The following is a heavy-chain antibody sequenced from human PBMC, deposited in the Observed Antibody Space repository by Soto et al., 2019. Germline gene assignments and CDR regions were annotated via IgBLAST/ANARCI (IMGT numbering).Heavy chain of an antibody. V-gene: IGHV4-4*08. CDR1: SGPSSSYN. D-gene: IGHD6-25*01. CDR3: VIKGSGYVPGLVDV. CDR2: AYNTGGS. J-gene: IGHJ6*02. Sequence: QVQLQQSGPRLVKPSETLSLTCTVSSGPSSSYNWGWIRQSPGRRLEWIGYAYNTGGSGYNPSLVGRVSISADTSTNSLALTLTSATAADTAVLYCVIKGSGYVPGLVDVWGQGTTVTVSS.